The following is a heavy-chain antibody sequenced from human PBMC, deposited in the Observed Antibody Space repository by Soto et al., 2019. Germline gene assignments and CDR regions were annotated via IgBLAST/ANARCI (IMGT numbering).Heavy chain of an antibody. CDR3: TRQTDAVQWLVVPTDYNFDY. CDR2: IRSKTNSYAT. J-gene: IGHJ4*02. V-gene: IGHV3-73*01. Sequence: GGSLRLSCAASGFTFGGSAMRWVRQASGKGLEWVGHIRSKTNSYATAYAESVKGRFTISRDDSMNKAYLQMNSLKTEETAVYFCTRQTDAVQWLVVPTDYNFDYWGQGTLVTVSS. CDR1: GFTFGGSA. D-gene: IGHD6-19*01.